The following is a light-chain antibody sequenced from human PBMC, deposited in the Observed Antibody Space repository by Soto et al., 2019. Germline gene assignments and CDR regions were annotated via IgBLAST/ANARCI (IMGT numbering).Light chain of an antibody. CDR2: AKG. J-gene: IGLJ1*01. V-gene: IGLV1-40*01. Sequence: QSVLTQPPSVSGAPGQRVTISCTGSSSNIGAGYDVHWYQQLPGTAPKLLIYAKGNRPSGVPDRFSGSKSGTSASLAITGRQSEDEADYYCQSYDRSLSGYVLGTGTKLTVL. CDR3: QSYDRSLSGYV. CDR1: SSNIGAGYD.